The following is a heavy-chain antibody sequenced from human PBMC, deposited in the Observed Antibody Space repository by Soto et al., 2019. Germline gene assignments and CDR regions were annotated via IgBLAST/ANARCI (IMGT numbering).Heavy chain of an antibody. D-gene: IGHD1-7*01. CDR1: GYTFTGYY. CDR2: INPNSGGT. V-gene: IGHV1-2*04. J-gene: IGHJ4*02. Sequence: QVQLVQSGAEVKKPGASVKVSCKASGYTFTGYYMHWVRQAPGQGLEWMGWINPNSGGTNYAQKFQGWVTMTRDTSISKAYMELSRLRSDDKAVYYCARGDGGNWNYYFDYWGQGTLVTVSS. CDR3: ARGDGGNWNYYFDY.